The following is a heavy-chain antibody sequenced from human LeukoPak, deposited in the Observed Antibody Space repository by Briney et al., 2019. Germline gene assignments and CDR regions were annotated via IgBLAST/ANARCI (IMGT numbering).Heavy chain of an antibody. Sequence: GGSLRLSCEVSGFTFSSYAMHCVRQAPGKGLEWVAVISSDGSKKDYAGSVKGRFTISRDNSKNTLYLQMNSLKGDDTAVYYCAKDSAFYYIDVWGKGTTVIISS. J-gene: IGHJ6*03. V-gene: IGHV3-30*04. CDR2: ISSDGSKK. D-gene: IGHD3-10*01. CDR3: AKDSAFYYIDV. CDR1: GFTFSSYA.